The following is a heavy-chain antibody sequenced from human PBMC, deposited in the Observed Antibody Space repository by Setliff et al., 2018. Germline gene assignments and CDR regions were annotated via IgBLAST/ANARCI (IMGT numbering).Heavy chain of an antibody. V-gene: IGHV4-39*02. J-gene: IGHJ4*02. CDR3: AGELWGVLY. CDR1: GGSISSSSYY. CDR2: VFHSGRT. Sequence: NPSETLSLTCTVSGGSISSSSYYWGWIRQPPGKGLEWIANVFHSGRTYYSASPKSRVTISVDTSKNHLSLKLNSVTAADTAVYYCAGELWGVLYWGQGTPVTVSS. D-gene: IGHD3-16*01.